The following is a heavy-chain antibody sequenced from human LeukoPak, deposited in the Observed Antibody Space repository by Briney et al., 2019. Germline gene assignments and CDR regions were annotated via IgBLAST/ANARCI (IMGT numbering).Heavy chain of an antibody. CDR2: IFRIGST. Sequence: SETLSLTCSVSGFSITTGYYWAWIRQPPGKGLEWIGTIFRIGSTYYNPSLKSRVTISVDTSKNQFSLKLSSVTAADTAVYYCARGGMVRGVIITDYWGQGTLVTVSS. V-gene: IGHV4-38-2*02. CDR3: ARGGMVRGVIITDY. J-gene: IGHJ4*02. D-gene: IGHD3-10*01. CDR1: GFSITTGYY.